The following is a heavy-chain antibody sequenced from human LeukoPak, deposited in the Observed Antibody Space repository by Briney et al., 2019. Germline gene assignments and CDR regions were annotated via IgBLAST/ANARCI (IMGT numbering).Heavy chain of an antibody. V-gene: IGHV3-9*01. CDR3: AKDTGSSSYWYYFDY. Sequence: GGSLRLSCAASGFTFDDYAMHWVRQAPGKGLEWVPGISWNSGSIGYADSVKGRFTISRDNAKNSLYLQMNSLRAEDTALYYCAKDTGSSSYWYYFDYWGQGTLVTVSS. CDR1: GFTFDDYA. D-gene: IGHD6-6*01. CDR2: ISWNSGSI. J-gene: IGHJ4*02.